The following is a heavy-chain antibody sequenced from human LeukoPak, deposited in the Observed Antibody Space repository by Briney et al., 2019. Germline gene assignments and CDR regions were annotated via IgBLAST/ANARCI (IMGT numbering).Heavy chain of an antibody. D-gene: IGHD3-3*01. CDR3: ARSRGYDFWSGYYPTPFDY. CDR2: IYYSGST. Sequence: DPSETLSLTCTVSGVSTSSSYWSWIRQPPGKGLEWIGDIYYSGSTNYNPSLKSRVTISVDTSKNQFSLKLSSVTAADTAVYYCARSRGYDFWSGYYPTPFDYWGQGTLVTVSS. J-gene: IGHJ4*02. V-gene: IGHV4-59*01. CDR1: GVSTSSSY.